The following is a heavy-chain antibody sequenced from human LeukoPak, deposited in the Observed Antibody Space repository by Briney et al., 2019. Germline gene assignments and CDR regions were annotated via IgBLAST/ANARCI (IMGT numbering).Heavy chain of an antibody. D-gene: IGHD1-26*01. CDR3: ARGLGVPDAFDI. CDR2: ISSSSSYI. J-gene: IGHJ3*02. Sequence: NPGGSLRLSCAASGFTFSSYRMNWVRQAPGKGLEWVSSISSSSSYIYSADSMKGRFTISRDNAKNSLYLQMNSLRAEDTAVYYCARGLGVPDAFDIWGQGTMVTVSS. V-gene: IGHV3-21*01. CDR1: GFTFSSYR.